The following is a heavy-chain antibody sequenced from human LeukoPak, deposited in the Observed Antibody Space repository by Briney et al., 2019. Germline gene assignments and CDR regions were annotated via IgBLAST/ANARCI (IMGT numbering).Heavy chain of an antibody. CDR2: INHSGST. CDR3: ARGGVRGPSGLCAFDI. J-gene: IGHJ3*02. D-gene: IGHD3-10*01. Sequence: PSEPLSLTCAVYGGSFSGYYWSWIRQPPGKGLQWIGEINHSGSTNYNPSLKSRVTISVDTSKNQFSLKLSSVTAADTAVYYCARGGVRGPSGLCAFDIWGQETMVTVSS. V-gene: IGHV4-34*01. CDR1: GGSFSGYY.